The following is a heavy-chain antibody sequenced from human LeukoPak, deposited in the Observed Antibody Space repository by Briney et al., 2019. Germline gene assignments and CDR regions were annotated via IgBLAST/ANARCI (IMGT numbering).Heavy chain of an antibody. CDR3: ARDYAFDI. Sequence: SETLSLTCTVSGGSISSYYWSWIRQPPGKGLEWIGYIYYSGSTNYNPSLKSRVTISVDTSKNQFSLKLSSVTAADTAVYYCARDYAFDIWGQGTMVTVSS. CDR2: IYYSGST. CDR1: GGSISSYY. J-gene: IGHJ3*02. V-gene: IGHV4-59*01.